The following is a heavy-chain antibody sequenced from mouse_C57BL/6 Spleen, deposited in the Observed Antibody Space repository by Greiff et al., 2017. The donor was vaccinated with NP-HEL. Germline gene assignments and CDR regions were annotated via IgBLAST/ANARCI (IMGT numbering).Heavy chain of an antibody. CDR1: GYTFTSYW. J-gene: IGHJ4*01. V-gene: IGHV1-64*01. CDR3: ARALITTAWGARDY. Sequence: QVQLQQPGAELVKPGASVKLSCKASGYTFTSYWMHWVKQRPGQGLEWIGMIHPNSGSTNYNEKFKSKATLTVDKSSSTAYMQLSSLTSEDSAVYDGARALITTAWGARDYWGQGTSVTVSS. D-gene: IGHD1-2*01. CDR2: IHPNSGST.